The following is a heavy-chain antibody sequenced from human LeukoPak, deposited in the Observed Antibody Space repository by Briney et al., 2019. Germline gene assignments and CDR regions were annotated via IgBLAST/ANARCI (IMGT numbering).Heavy chain of an antibody. CDR3: ARDPYSSSWYNWFDP. Sequence: SVKVSCKASGGTFSSYAISWVRQAPGQGLEWMGRIIPIFGIANYAQKFQGRVTITADKSTSTAYMELSSLRSEDTAVYYCARDPYSSSWYNWFDPWGQGTLVTVSS. CDR2: IIPIFGIA. J-gene: IGHJ5*02. V-gene: IGHV1-69*04. CDR1: GGTFSSYA. D-gene: IGHD6-13*01.